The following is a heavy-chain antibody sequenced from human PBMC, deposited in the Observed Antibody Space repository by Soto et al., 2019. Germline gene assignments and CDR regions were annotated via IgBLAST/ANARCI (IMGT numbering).Heavy chain of an antibody. J-gene: IGHJ6*02. V-gene: IGHV3-11*01. CDR2: ISSSGTTI. CDR3: ARGHSIFYGMDV. Sequence: QVQLVESGGGLVKPGGSLRLSCAASGFTFSDYYMNWIRQAPGKGLEWVSYISSSGTTIYYADSVKGRFTISRDKAKNSLFLQMNSLRAEDTALYYCARGHSIFYGMDVWGQGTTVTVSS. D-gene: IGHD2-21*01. CDR1: GFTFSDYY.